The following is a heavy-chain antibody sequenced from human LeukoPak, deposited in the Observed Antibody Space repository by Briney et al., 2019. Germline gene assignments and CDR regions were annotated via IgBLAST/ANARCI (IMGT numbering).Heavy chain of an antibody. D-gene: IGHD1-26*01. CDR1: GYSISSGYY. J-gene: IGHJ3*02. Sequence: SETLSLTCTVSGYSISSGYYWGWIRQPPGKGLEWIGSIYHSGSTFYNSSLKSRVTISVDTSKNQFSLKLTSVTAADTAVYYCAREVGATSTDAFDIWGQGTMVTVSS. CDR3: AREVGATSTDAFDI. V-gene: IGHV4-38-2*02. CDR2: IYHSGST.